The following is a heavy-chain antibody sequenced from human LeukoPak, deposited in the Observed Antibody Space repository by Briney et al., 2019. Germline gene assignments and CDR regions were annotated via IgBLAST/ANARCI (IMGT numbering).Heavy chain of an antibody. CDR2: ITSDSSHI. CDR1: GFTFSSYA. Sequence: GGSLRLSCAASGFTFSSYAMSWVRQAPGKGLEWVSSITSDSSHIYYADSVTGRFTISRDNAKNSLYLQMNSLRAEDTAVYYCARDRGYNWNDVGRHDYWGQGTLVTVSS. J-gene: IGHJ4*02. V-gene: IGHV3-21*01. CDR3: ARDRGYNWNDVGRHDY. D-gene: IGHD1-1*01.